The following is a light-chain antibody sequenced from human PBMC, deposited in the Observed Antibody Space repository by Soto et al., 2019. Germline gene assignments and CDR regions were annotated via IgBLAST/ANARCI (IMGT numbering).Light chain of an antibody. CDR1: SGSIANNY. V-gene: IGLV6-57*04. Sequence: NFMLTQPHSVSESPGKTLSISCTRSSGSIANNYVQWYQQRPGSAPTNLIYENNQRLSGVPDRFSGSTDGSSNSASLTISGLQAEDEADYYCQSYDSDFVVFGGGTKLTVL. J-gene: IGLJ2*01. CDR3: QSYDSDFVV. CDR2: ENN.